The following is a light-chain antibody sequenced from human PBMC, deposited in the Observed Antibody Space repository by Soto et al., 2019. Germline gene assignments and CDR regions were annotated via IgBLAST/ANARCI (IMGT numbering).Light chain of an antibody. J-gene: IGLJ2*01. CDR1: SSDVGGYDL. V-gene: IGLV2-8*01. Sequence: QSALTQPPSASGAPGQSVTMSCTGTSSDVGGYDLVSWYQQHPGKAPKLILYEVAKRPSGVPARFSGSKSGNTASLTVSGLQADDESDYYCSSFAVNNNLFGAGTKLTV. CDR2: EVA. CDR3: SSFAVNNNL.